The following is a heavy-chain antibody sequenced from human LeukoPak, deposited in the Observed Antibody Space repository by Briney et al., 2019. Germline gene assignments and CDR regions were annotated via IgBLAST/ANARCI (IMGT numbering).Heavy chain of an antibody. Sequence: GGSLRLSCAASGFTFSSYAMSWVRQAPGKGLEWVSAISGSGGSTYYADSVKGRFTISRDNSKNTLYLQMNSLRTEDTAVYYCAKGRKRTTVTTFDYWGQGTLVTVSS. CDR2: ISGSGGST. J-gene: IGHJ4*02. CDR3: AKGRKRTTVTTFDY. D-gene: IGHD4-17*01. V-gene: IGHV3-23*01. CDR1: GFTFSSYA.